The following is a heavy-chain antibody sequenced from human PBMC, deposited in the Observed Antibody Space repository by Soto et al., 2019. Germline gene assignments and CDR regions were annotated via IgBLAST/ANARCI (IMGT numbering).Heavy chain of an antibody. J-gene: IGHJ4*02. CDR1: GFTFSSYA. CDR2: ISYDGSNK. CDR3: ARDLRSGSLNY. Sequence: QVQLVESGGGVVQPGRSLRLSCAASGFTFSSYAMHWVRQAPGKGLEWVAVISYDGSNKYYADSVKGRFTISRDNSKNTLYLQMNSLRAEDTAVYYCARDLRSGSLNYWGQGTLVTVSS. V-gene: IGHV3-30-3*01. D-gene: IGHD3-10*01.